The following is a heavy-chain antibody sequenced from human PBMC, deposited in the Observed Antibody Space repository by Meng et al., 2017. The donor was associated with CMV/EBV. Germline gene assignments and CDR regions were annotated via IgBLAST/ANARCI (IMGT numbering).Heavy chain of an antibody. J-gene: IGHJ5*01. CDR3: ARDRDPSSLGRWFDY. CDR2: IFYSGNT. CDR1: STISGDYY. D-gene: IGHD6-13*01. Sequence: STISGDYYWYVRRQPPEKGLGWIGYIFYSGNTYYTPSLKTRVTISVDTSKNQFSLKLTSVTAADTAVYYCARDRDPSSLGRWFDYWGQGTLVTVSS. V-gene: IGHV4-30-4*08.